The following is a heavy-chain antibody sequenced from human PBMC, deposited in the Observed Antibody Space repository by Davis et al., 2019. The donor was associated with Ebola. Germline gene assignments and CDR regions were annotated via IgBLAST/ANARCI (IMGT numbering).Heavy chain of an antibody. CDR3: ARSLKGASVSTYYGMDV. CDR1: GFTFSNYW. J-gene: IGHJ6*02. Sequence: GESLKISCAASGFTFSNYWMTWVRQAPGKGLEWVANIKEDGSEKYYVDSVKGRFTISRDNARNSLFLQMNSLRAEDTAVYYCARSLKGASVSTYYGMDVWGQGTTVTVSS. V-gene: IGHV3-7*03. D-gene: IGHD3-16*02. CDR2: IKEDGSEK.